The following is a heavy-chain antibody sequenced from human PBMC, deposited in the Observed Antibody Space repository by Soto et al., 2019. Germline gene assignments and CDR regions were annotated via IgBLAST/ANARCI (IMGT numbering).Heavy chain of an antibody. J-gene: IGHJ4*02. CDR1: GFSLSTSGVG. CDR2: IFWDDDK. Sequence: QITLKESGPTLVKPTQTLTLTCSFSGFSLSTSGVGVGWIRQPPGKAPEWLALIFWDDDKRYSPSLKSRLTIXMDTSNKQVVLTMTNMDPVDTATYYCAHRRGLAYAFWGQGTLVTVSS. CDR3: AHRRGLAYAF. V-gene: IGHV2-5*02. D-gene: IGHD2-2*01.